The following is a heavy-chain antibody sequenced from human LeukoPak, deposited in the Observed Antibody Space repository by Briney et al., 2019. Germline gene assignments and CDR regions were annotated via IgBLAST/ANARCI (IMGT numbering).Heavy chain of an antibody. V-gene: IGHV3-7*01. J-gene: IGHJ4*02. D-gene: IGHD3-22*01. CDR1: GFTFSSYW. Sequence: GGSLRLSCAASGFTFSSYWMSWVRQAPGKGLEWVANIKQDGSEKYYVDSVKGRFTISRDNSKNTLYLQMNSLRAEDTAVYYCARNYDSSGYSYLHFDYWGQGTLVTVSS. CDR3: ARNYDSSGYSYLHFDY. CDR2: IKQDGSEK.